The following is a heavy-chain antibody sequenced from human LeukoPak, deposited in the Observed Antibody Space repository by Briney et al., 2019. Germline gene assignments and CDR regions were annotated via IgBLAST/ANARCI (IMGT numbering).Heavy chain of an antibody. CDR1: GFTFRRYS. CDR3: ATDDTDY. J-gene: IGHJ4*02. CDR2: ISSSSSTI. Sequence: GGSLRLSCAASGFTFRRYSMNWVRQAPGKGLEWVSYISSSSSTIYYADSVKGRFTISRDNAKNSLYLQMNSLRAEDTAVDYCATDDTDYWGQGTLVTVSS. V-gene: IGHV3-48*04.